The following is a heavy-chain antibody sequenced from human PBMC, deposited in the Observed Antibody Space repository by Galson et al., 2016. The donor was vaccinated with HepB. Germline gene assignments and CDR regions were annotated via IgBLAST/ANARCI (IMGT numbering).Heavy chain of an antibody. J-gene: IGHJ4*02. V-gene: IGHV3-7*04. Sequence: FLRLSCAASGLTFSRFWMTWVRQAPGKGLEWVANINQDGSEKHYLDSVRGRFTISRDNAKNSLYLQMNSLRAEDTAEYFCARAYQYTLDYWGQGTLVTVSS. CDR3: ARAYQYTLDY. CDR2: INQDGSEK. D-gene: IGHD1-1*01. CDR1: GLTFSRFW.